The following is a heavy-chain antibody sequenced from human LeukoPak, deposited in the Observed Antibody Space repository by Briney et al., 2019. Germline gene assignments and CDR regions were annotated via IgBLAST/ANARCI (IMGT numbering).Heavy chain of an antibody. CDR1: GGSFSGYY. Sequence: SETLSLTCAVYGGSFSGYYWSWIRQPPGKGLEWIGEINHSGSTNYNPSLKSRVTISVDTSKNQFSLKLSSVTAADMAVYYCARGRTYYDILTGYPASSYYFDYWGQGTLVTVSS. CDR3: ARGRTYYDILTGYPASSYYFDY. J-gene: IGHJ4*02. V-gene: IGHV4-34*01. D-gene: IGHD3-9*01. CDR2: INHSGST.